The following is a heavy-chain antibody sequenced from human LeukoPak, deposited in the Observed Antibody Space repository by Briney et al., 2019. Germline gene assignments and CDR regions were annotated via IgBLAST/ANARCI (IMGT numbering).Heavy chain of an antibody. J-gene: IGHJ4*02. D-gene: IGHD3-9*01. CDR2: INHNGEMI. Sequence: PGGSLRLSCAASGFTFSNYVMSWVRQAPRKGREWVSYINHNGEMIFYPDFVKGRFTISRDNAKNSLYLQMNSLRDEDTAVYYCARDNDWAFHYWGQGTLVTVSS. CDR1: GFTFSNYV. V-gene: IGHV3-48*02. CDR3: ARDNDWAFHY.